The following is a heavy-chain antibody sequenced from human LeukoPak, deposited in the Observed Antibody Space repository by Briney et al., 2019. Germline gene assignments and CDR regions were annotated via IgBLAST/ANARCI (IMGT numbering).Heavy chain of an antibody. D-gene: IGHD4-23*01. CDR2: IGFAGDT. Sequence: GGSLRLSCAASGFTFSTYDMHWVRQVTGKGLEWVSAIGFAGDTYYTGSVKGRFTISRENAKNSLYLQMNSLRAGDTAVYYCARDGGGRGGYYYYGMGVWGQGTTVTVSS. CDR1: GFTFSTYD. J-gene: IGHJ6*02. V-gene: IGHV3-13*01. CDR3: ARDGGGRGGYYYYGMGV.